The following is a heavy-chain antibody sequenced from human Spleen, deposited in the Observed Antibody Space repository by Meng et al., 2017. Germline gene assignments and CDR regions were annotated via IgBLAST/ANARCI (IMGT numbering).Heavy chain of an antibody. CDR3: AKGRGYGDL. D-gene: IGHD6-25*01. CDR1: GFTFRSYA. Sequence: EVQLLESGGGLLQPGGSQRLSCAASGFTFRSYAMCWVRQAPGKGLEWVSAISGSGDSTYYADSVKGRFTISRDNSKNTLYLQMNSLRAEDTAVYYCAKGRGYGDLWGQGTLVTVSS. CDR2: ISGSGDST. J-gene: IGHJ5*02. V-gene: IGHV3-23*01.